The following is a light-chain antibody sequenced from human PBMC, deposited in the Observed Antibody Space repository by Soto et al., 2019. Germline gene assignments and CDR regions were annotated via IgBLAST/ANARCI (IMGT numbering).Light chain of an antibody. CDR1: QSVLYSSNNKNY. CDR3: QQYVSTPPT. V-gene: IGKV4-1*01. CDR2: WAS. J-gene: IGKJ2*01. Sequence: DIVMTQSPDSLAVSLGERATINCKSSQSVLYSSNNKNYLAWYQQRPGQPPKLLIYWASTRESGVPDRFSGSGSWTDFTLTITSLQAEDVAVYYCQQYVSTPPTFGQGTKLEI.